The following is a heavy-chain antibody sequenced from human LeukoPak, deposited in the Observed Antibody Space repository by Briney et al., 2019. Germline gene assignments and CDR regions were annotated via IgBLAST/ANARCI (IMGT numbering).Heavy chain of an antibody. V-gene: IGHV4-59*08. CDR3: ARGDYFDY. CDR1: VGSISSYL. CDR2: IYYSGST. D-gene: IGHD3-16*01. Sequence: SETLSLTCTVSVGSISSYLWSWIRQPPGKGLEWIGHIYYSGSTNYNPSLKSRVTISLDTSKNHFSLKLSSVTAADTAVYYCARGDYFDYWGQGTLVTVSS. J-gene: IGHJ4*02.